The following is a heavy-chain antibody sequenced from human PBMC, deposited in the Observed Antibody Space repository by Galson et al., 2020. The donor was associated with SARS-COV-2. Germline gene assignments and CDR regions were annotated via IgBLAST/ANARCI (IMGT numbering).Heavy chain of an antibody. CDR1: GFSFSTYA. CDR2: ISYDGSNK. D-gene: IGHD1-26*01. CDR3: AKGATDFDY. V-gene: IGHV3-30-3*01. Sequence: GESLKISCAASGFSFSTYAIYWVRQAPGKGLEWVAVISYDGSNKYYADSVKGRFTISRDNSKNTLYLQMNSLRAEDTAVYYCAKGATDFDYWGQGTLVTVSS. J-gene: IGHJ4*02.